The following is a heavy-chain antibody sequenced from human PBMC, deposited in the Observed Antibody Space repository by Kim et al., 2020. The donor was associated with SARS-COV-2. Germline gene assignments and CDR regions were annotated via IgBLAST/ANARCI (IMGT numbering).Heavy chain of an antibody. Sequence: GGSLRLSCVASGFTFSSNWMSWVRQAPGKGLERVANIKPDESEKYYVDSVKGRFTVSRDNAKNSLYLQMNSLRAEDTAVYYCARDGHNLDAFDVWGQGT. CDR1: GFTFSSNW. V-gene: IGHV3-7*01. J-gene: IGHJ3*01. CDR2: IKPDESEK. CDR3: ARDGHNLDAFDV.